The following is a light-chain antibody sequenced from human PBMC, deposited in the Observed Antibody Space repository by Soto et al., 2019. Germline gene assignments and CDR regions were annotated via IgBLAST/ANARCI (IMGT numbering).Light chain of an antibody. CDR1: RSVSSNY. CDR2: GAS. J-gene: IGKJ2*01. Sequence: IVLTQSPGTLSLSPGERASLSCRASRSVSSNYLAWYQQKPGQAPRLLIYGASSRATGIPDRFSGSGSGTDFILSISRLEPEDFAIYYCQQYSTSPYTLGQGTKLDI. CDR3: QQYSTSPYT. V-gene: IGKV3-20*01.